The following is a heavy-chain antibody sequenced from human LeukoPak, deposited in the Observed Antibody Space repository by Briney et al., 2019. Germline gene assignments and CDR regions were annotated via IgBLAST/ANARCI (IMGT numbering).Heavy chain of an antibody. Sequence: GRSLRLSCAASGFTFSNYGMHWVRQALGKGLEWVAVIWYDGSNKYYADSVKGRFTISRDNSKNTLYLQMNSLRAEDTAVYYCAGNYGPYYFDYWGQGTLVTVSS. J-gene: IGHJ4*02. CDR1: GFTFSNYG. V-gene: IGHV3-33*01. CDR2: IWYDGSNK. CDR3: AGNYGPYYFDY. D-gene: IGHD3-10*01.